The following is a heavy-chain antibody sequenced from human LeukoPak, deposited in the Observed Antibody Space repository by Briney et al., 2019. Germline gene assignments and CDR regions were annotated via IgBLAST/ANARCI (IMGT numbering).Heavy chain of an antibody. CDR3: ARGDGYNYYDK. J-gene: IGHJ4*02. CDR1: GGSINSGGYY. D-gene: IGHD5-24*01. V-gene: IGHV4-31*02. CDR2: IYYSGTT. Sequence: SETLSLTCDVSGGSINSGGYYWSWVRQLPGKGLEWIGYIYYSGTTNYNPSLKRRSTISADTSKRQFSLKMTSVTAADTAVYYRARGDGYNYYDKWGQGTLVTVPS.